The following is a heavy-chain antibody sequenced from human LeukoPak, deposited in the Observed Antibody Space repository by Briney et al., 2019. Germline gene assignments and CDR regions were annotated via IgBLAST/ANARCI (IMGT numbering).Heavy chain of an antibody. CDR2: IYYSGST. D-gene: IGHD2-15*01. CDR3: ARAGYCSGGSCHYYYYYYMDV. J-gene: IGHJ6*03. V-gene: IGHV4-39*07. Sequence: PSETLSLTCTVSGGSISSSSYYWGWIRQPPGKGLEWIGSIYYSGSTYYNPSLKSRVTISVDTSKNQFSLKLSSVTAADTAVYYCARAGYCSGGSCHYYYYYYMDVWGKGTTVTVSS. CDR1: GGSISSSSYY.